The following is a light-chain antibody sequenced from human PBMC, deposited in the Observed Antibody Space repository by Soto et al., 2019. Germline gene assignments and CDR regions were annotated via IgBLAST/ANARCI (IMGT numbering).Light chain of an antibody. CDR2: GAS. J-gene: IGKJ5*01. Sequence: RASQSVSSNLAWYQQKPGQAPRLLIYGASTRATGIPARFSGCGYGTEFTLSMRSLHSGEFAVYYCEQYNTCPPSTFRQGTRLEIK. CDR3: EQYNTCPPST. V-gene: IGKV3D-15*01. CDR1: QSVSSN.